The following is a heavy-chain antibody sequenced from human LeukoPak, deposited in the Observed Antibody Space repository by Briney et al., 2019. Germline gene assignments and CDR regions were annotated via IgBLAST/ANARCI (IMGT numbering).Heavy chain of an antibody. CDR1: GYTFTSYG. CDR2: ISAYNGNT. Sequence: ASVKVSCKASGYTFTSYGISWVRQAPGQGLEWMGWISAYNGNTNYAQKLQGRVTMTTDTSTSTAYMELSSLRSEDTAVYYCAREIGDADLYYFDYWGQGTLVTVSS. J-gene: IGHJ4*02. D-gene: IGHD3/OR15-3a*01. V-gene: IGHV1-18*01. CDR3: AREIGDADLYYFDY.